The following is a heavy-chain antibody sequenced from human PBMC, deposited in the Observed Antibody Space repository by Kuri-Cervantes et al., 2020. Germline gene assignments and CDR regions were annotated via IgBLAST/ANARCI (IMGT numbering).Heavy chain of an antibody. V-gene: IGHV3-11*01. CDR2: ISSSGSTI. D-gene: IGHD5-18*01. J-gene: IGHJ4*02. Sequence: GGSLRLSCAASGFTFSDYYMSWIRQAPGKGLEWVSYISSSGSTIYYADSVKGRFTISRDNAKNSLYLQMNSLRAEDTAVYYCAKDFVDTAMVYYFDYWGQGTLVTVSS. CDR3: AKDFVDTAMVYYFDY. CDR1: GFTFSDYY.